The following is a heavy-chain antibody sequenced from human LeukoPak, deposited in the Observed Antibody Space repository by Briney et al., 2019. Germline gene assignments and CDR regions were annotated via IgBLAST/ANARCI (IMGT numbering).Heavy chain of an antibody. D-gene: IGHD3-16*01. CDR1: GYTFTGYY. CDR2: INPNSGGT. J-gene: IGHJ4*02. V-gene: IGHV1-2*02. CDR3: ARTSRRTGGADY. Sequence: ASVKVSCKASGYTFTGYYMHWVRQAPGQGLEWMGWINPNSGGTNYARKFQGRVTMTRDTSISTAYMELSRLRSDDTAVYYCARTSRRTGGADYWGQGTLVTVSS.